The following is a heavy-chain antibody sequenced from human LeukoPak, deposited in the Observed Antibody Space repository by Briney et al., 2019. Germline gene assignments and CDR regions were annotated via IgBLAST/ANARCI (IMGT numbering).Heavy chain of an antibody. J-gene: IGHJ4*02. CDR3: ARQPRCSGGSCLYYFDY. D-gene: IGHD2-15*01. V-gene: IGHV5-51*01. CDR2: IYPGDSDT. Sequence: GESLKISCKGSGYSFTSYWIGWVRPMPGKGLEWMGIIYPGDSDTRYSPSFQGQVTISADKSISTAYLQWSSLKASDTAMYYCARQPRCSGGSCLYYFDYWGQGTLVAVSS. CDR1: GYSFTSYW.